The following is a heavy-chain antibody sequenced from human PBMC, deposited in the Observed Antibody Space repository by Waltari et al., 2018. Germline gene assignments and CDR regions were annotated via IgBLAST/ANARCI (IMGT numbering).Heavy chain of an antibody. CDR2: IYYSGST. CDR3: ARDGGGGCSGGSCQGLDY. D-gene: IGHD2-15*01. J-gene: IGHJ4*02. V-gene: IGHV4-39*07. Sequence: QLQLQESGPGLVKPSETLSLTCTVSGGSISSSSYYWGWIRQPPGKGLEWIGSIYYSGSTYDNPSRKSRVTISVDTSKNQFSLKLSSVTAADTAVYYCARDGGGGCSGGSCQGLDYWGQGTLVTVSS. CDR1: GGSISSSSYY.